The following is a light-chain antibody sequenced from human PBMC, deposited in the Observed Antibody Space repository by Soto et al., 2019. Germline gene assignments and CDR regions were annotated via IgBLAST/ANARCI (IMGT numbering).Light chain of an antibody. CDR1: SSDVGGYNY. V-gene: IGLV2-14*01. CDR2: EVT. J-gene: IGLJ2*01. CDR3: SSYTSSNTVV. Sequence: QSALTQPASVCGSPGQSITISCTGTSSDVGGYNYVSWYQQHPGKAPKLMIYEVTYRPSGVSNRFSGSKSGNTASLTISGLQAEDEADYYCSSYTSSNTVVFGGGTKVTVL.